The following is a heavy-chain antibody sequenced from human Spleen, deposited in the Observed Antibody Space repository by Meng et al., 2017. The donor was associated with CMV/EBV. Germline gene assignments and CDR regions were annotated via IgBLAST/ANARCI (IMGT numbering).Heavy chain of an antibody. CDR3: ARDTGQWLATGPYYYYGMDV. Sequence: GGSLRLSCAASGFTFSSYSMNWVRQAPGKGLEWVSSISVTSTYIYYADSVKGRFTISRDSAKNSLYLQMNSLRAEDTAVYYCARDTGQWLATGPYYYYGMDVWGQGTTVTVSS. D-gene: IGHD6-19*01. CDR2: ISVTSTYI. CDR1: GFTFSSYS. J-gene: IGHJ6*02. V-gene: IGHV3-21*01.